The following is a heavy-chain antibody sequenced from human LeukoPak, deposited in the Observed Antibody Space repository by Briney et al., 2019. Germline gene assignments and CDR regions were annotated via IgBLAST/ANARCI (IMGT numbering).Heavy chain of an antibody. Sequence: PGGSLRLSCAASGFTFSSYWMSWVRQAPGKGLEWVANIKEDGSEEYYADSVKGRFTISRDNAKNSLDLQMNSLRAGDTALYYCATSARTYLGSSLDYWGQGTLVTVSS. CDR3: ATSARTYLGSSLDY. CDR1: GFTFSSYW. V-gene: IGHV3-7*01. CDR2: IKEDGSEE. D-gene: IGHD2-15*01. J-gene: IGHJ4*02.